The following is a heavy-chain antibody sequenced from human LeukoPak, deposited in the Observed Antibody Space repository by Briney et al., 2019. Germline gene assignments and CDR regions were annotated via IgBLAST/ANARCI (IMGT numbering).Heavy chain of an antibody. Sequence: PGGSLRLSCAASGFTFSSYWMSWVRQAPGKGLEWVANIKQDGSEKYYVDSVKGRFTISRDNAKNSLYLQMNSLRPEDSAVYYCARDRAGTQSWVELDLWGQGTLVTVSS. CDR3: ARDRAGTQSWVELDL. D-gene: IGHD3-10*01. CDR2: IKQDGSEK. CDR1: GFTFSSYW. J-gene: IGHJ5*02. V-gene: IGHV3-7*01.